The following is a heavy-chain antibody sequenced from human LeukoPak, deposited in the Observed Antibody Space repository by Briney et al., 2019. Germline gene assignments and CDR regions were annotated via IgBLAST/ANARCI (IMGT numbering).Heavy chain of an antibody. CDR1: GYTFTGYY. D-gene: IGHD3-16*01. CDR2: INPNSGGT. J-gene: IGHJ5*02. CDR3: ARDRAALGPREFDP. V-gene: IGHV1-2*06. Sequence: ASVKVSCKASGYTFTGYYIHWVRQAPGQGLEWMGRINPNSGGTDYAQKFQGRVTMTRDTSISTAYMELTSLTSDDTAVYYCARDRAALGPREFDPWGQGTLVTVSS.